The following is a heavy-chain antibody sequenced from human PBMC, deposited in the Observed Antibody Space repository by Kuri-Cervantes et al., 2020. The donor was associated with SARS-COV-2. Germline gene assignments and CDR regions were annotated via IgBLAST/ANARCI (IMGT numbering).Heavy chain of an antibody. J-gene: IGHJ5*02. V-gene: IGHV1-2*02. CDR3: ARDPAWTGDGP. D-gene: IGHD3/OR15-3a*01. Sequence: ASVKVSCKASGYTFTSYDINWVRQAPGQGLEWMGWINLNTDGTHYAQNFQGRVTMTRDTSISTAYMELSRLRSDDTAVYYCARDPAWTGDGPWGQGTLVTVSS. CDR1: GYTFTSYD. CDR2: INLNTDGT.